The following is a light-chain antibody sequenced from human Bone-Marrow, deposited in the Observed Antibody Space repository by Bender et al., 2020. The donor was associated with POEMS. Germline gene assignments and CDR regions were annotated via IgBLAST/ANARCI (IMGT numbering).Light chain of an antibody. J-gene: IGLJ3*02. Sequence: QSALTQPASVAGSPGQSITISCTGTSSDVGKHNLVSWYQQHPGKTPKLIIYEVTKRPSGVSSRFSGSKSGNTASLTVSGLQAEDEADYYYSTYAGDNNLVFGGGTKLTLL. CDR2: EVT. CDR1: SSDVGKHNL. V-gene: IGLV2-23*02. CDR3: STYAGDNNLV.